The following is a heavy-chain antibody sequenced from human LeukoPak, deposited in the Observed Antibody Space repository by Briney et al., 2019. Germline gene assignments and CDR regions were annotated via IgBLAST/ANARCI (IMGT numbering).Heavy chain of an antibody. Sequence: SVKVSCKASGGTFSSYAISWVRQAPGQGLEWMGGIIPIFGTAKYAQKFQGRVTITADESTSTAYMELSSLRSEDTAVYYCARATLGSTSSRGMDVWGQGTTVTVSS. V-gene: IGHV1-69*13. CDR1: GGTFSSYA. J-gene: IGHJ6*02. D-gene: IGHD2-2*01. CDR2: IIPIFGTA. CDR3: ARATLGSTSSRGMDV.